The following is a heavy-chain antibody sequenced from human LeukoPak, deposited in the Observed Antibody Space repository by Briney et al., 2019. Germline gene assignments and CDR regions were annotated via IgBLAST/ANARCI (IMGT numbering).Heavy chain of an antibody. D-gene: IGHD6-13*01. CDR3: VRDLGPHSSSWYEYFQH. Sequence: ASVKVSCKASGYTFTSYGISWVRQAPGQGLEWMGWISAYNGNTNYAQKLQGRVTMTTDTSTSTAYMELRSLRSDDTAVYYCVRDLGPHSSSWYEYFQHWGQGTLVTVSS. J-gene: IGHJ1*01. CDR2: ISAYNGNT. V-gene: IGHV1-18*01. CDR1: GYTFTSYG.